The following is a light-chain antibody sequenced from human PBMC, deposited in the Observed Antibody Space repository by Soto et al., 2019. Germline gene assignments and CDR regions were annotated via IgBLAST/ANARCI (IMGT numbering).Light chain of an antibody. J-gene: IGLJ1*01. CDR2: DVN. V-gene: IGLV2-14*03. CDR3: SSYTSSSPHV. CDR1: SSDVGGYNF. Sequence: HSALTQPASVSGSPGQSITISCTGTSSDVGGYNFVSWYQQHPGKVPKLMIFDVNSRPSGVSDRFSGSKSGNTASLTISGLQAEDEGDYYCSSYTSSSPHVFGSGTKVTVL.